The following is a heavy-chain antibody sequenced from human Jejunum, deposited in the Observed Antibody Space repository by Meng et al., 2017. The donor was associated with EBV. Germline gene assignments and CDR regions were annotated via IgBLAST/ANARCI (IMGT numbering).Heavy chain of an antibody. Sequence: QWLLKQGGAGLLKPSETLSLACAVYGGSFSGYSWSWIRQSPGKGLEWIGEINHSGSTNYNPSLKSRVTILVDTSKNQFSLKVNSVTAADTAVYYCARRVDLGVTAHFDYWGQGTLVTVSS. CDR2: INHSGST. J-gene: IGHJ4*02. CDR3: ARRVDLGVTAHFDY. D-gene: IGHD2-21*02. V-gene: IGHV4-34*01. CDR1: GGSFSGYS.